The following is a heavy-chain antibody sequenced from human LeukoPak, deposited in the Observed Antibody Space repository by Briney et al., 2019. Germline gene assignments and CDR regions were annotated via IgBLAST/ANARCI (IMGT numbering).Heavy chain of an antibody. Sequence: GRSLRLSCAASGFTFSSYAMHWVRQAPGKGLEWVAVISYEGSNKYYADSVKGRFTISRDNSKNTLYLQMNSLRAEDTAVYYCARAVRLERSLDYWGQGTLVTVSS. J-gene: IGHJ4*02. D-gene: IGHD1-1*01. CDR3: ARAVRLERSLDY. V-gene: IGHV3-30*04. CDR2: ISYEGSNK. CDR1: GFTFSSYA.